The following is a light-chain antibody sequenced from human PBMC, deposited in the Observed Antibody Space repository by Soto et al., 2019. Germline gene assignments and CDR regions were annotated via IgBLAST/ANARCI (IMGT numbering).Light chain of an antibody. Sequence: QPASVSGSPGQSITISCTGTSSDVGSYNLVSWYQQHPGKAPKLMIYEGSKRPSGVSNRFSGSKSGNTASLTISGLQAEDEADYYCCSYAGSSTLVFGGGTKLTVL. CDR3: CSYAGSSTLV. CDR2: EGS. J-gene: IGLJ2*01. V-gene: IGLV2-23*01. CDR1: SSDVGSYNL.